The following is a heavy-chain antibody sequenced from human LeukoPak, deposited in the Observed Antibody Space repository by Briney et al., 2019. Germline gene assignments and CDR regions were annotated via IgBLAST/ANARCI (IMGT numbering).Heavy chain of an antibody. J-gene: IGHJ6*03. CDR3: ASGSYDPLVWYYYMDV. D-gene: IGHD1-26*01. CDR2: IIPIFGTA. CDR1: GGTFSSYA. V-gene: IGHV1-69*06. Sequence: SVKVSCKASGGTFSSYAISWVRQAPGQGLEWMGGIIPIFGTANYAQKFQGRVTITADKSTTIAYMELSSLRSEDTAVYYCASGSYDPLVWYYYMDVWGKGTTVTVSS.